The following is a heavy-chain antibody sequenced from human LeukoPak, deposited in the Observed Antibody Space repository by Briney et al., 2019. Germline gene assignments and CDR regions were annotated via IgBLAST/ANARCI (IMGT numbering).Heavy chain of an antibody. D-gene: IGHD3-3*01. J-gene: IGHJ6*03. CDR1: GGSISSGAYC. CDR3: ARGPYYDFWSGYPYMDV. V-gene: IGHV4-31*03. Sequence: SQTLSLTCTVSGGSISSGAYCWSWIRQRPGKGLEWIVYMYYDGSTYPNPSLKSRLTISVDTSKNQFSLKLSSVTAADTAVYYCARGPYYDFWSGYPYMDVWGKGTTVTVSS. CDR2: MYYDGST.